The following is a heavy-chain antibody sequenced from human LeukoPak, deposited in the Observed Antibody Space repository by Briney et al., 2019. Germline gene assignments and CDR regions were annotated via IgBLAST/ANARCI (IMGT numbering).Heavy chain of an antibody. CDR3: ARFDSSGYYLDY. CDR1: GYTFXSYY. V-gene: IGHV1-46*01. J-gene: IGHJ4*02. Sequence: ASVKVSCKASGYTFXSYYMHWVRQAPGQGLEWMGIINPSGGSTSYAKKFQGRVTMTRDTSTSTAYMELSSLRSEDTAVYYCARFDSSGYYLDYWGQGTLVTVSS. D-gene: IGHD3-22*01. CDR2: INPSGGST.